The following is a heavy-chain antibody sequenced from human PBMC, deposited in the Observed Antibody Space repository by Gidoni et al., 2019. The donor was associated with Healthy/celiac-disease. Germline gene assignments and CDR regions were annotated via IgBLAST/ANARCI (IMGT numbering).Heavy chain of an antibody. CDR3: ARGFEYSSLDY. CDR2: IYTSGST. CDR1: GGSISSGSYY. J-gene: IGHJ4*02. V-gene: IGHV4-61*02. D-gene: IGHD6-6*01. Sequence: QVQLQESGPGLVKPSQTLSLTCTVPGGSISSGSYYWSWIRQPAGKGLEWIGRIYTSGSTNYNPSLKSRVTISVDTSKNQFSLKLSSVTAADTAVYYCARGFEYSSLDYWGQGTLVTVSS.